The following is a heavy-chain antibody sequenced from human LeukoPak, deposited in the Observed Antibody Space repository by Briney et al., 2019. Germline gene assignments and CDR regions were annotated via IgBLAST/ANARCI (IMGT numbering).Heavy chain of an antibody. CDR1: GFTFSDAW. CDR2: IISKVDGGTA. Sequence: GGSLRLSCGAAGFTFSDAWISWVRQAPGKGLEWVSRIISKVDGGTADYAAPVKGRLTISRDDSKNTVYLQMNSLKTEDTAMYNCTTSGVTTTRFVDYWGQGNLVSVSS. D-gene: IGHD3-22*01. V-gene: IGHV3-15*01. CDR3: TTSGVTTTRFVDY. J-gene: IGHJ4*02.